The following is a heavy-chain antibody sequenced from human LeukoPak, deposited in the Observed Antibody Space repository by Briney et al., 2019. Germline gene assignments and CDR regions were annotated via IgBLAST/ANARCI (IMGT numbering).Heavy chain of an antibody. Sequence: SETLSLTCAVYGGSFSGYYWSWIRQPPGKGLEWIGELNHRGSTNYNPSLKSRVTISVDTSKNQFSLKLSSVTAADTAVYYCARMRSRYCSGGSCYYYGMDVWGQGTTVTVSS. D-gene: IGHD2-15*01. J-gene: IGHJ6*02. CDR3: ARMRSRYCSGGSCYYYGMDV. V-gene: IGHV4-34*01. CDR2: LNHRGST. CDR1: GGSFSGYY.